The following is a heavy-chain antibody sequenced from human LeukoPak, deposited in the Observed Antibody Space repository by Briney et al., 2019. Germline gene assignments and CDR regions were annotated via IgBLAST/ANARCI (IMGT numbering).Heavy chain of an antibody. CDR1: GFTFTNHW. J-gene: IGHJ5*02. V-gene: IGHV3-7*01. CDR2: INQDGSEK. Sequence: GGSLRLSCAASGFTFTNHWMSWVRQAPGKGLEWVANINQDGSEKYYVDAVKGRFTISRDNAKNSLSLQMNSPRVEDMAFYYCARGVGWFDPWGQGTLVTVSS. CDR3: ARGVGWFDP.